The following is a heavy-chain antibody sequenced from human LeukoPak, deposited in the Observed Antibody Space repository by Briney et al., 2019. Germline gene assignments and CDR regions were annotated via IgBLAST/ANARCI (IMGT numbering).Heavy chain of an antibody. J-gene: IGHJ4*02. V-gene: IGHV4-34*01. CDR2: INHSGST. CDR1: GGSFSGYY. D-gene: IGHD3-16*02. Sequence: SETLSLTCAVYGGSFSGYYWSWIRQPPGKGLEWIGEINHSGSTNYNPSLESRVTISVDTSKNQFSLKLSSVTAADTAVYYCARVVGGYDYIWGSYRYSIFDYWGQGTLVTVSS. CDR3: ARVVGGYDYIWGSYRYSIFDY.